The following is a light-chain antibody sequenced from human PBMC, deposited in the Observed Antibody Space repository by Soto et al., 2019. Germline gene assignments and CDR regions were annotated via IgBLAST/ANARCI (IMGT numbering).Light chain of an antibody. Sequence: DIQMTQSPSSLSASVGDRVTITCRTSQDISNYLSWYQQKPGKVPKLLIYAASTLQSGVPSRFSGGGSGTDFSLTISSLQSEDVATYFCQKYNSAPHTVGGGTKVEIQ. CDR2: AAS. CDR1: QDISNY. V-gene: IGKV1-27*01. CDR3: QKYNSAPHT. J-gene: IGKJ4*01.